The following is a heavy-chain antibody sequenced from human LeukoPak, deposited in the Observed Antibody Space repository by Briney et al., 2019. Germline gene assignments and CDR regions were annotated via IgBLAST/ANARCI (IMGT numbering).Heavy chain of an antibody. J-gene: IGHJ6*02. D-gene: IGHD1-26*01. V-gene: IGHV3-30-3*01. CDR2: ISYDGSNK. Sequence: QTGRSLRLSCAASGFTFSSYAMHWVRQAPGKGLEWVAVISYDGSNKYYADSVKGRFTISRDNSKNTLYLQMNSLRAEDTAVYYCARGVGPHYYYGMDVWGQGTTVTVSS. CDR3: ARGVGPHYYYGMDV. CDR1: GFTFSSYA.